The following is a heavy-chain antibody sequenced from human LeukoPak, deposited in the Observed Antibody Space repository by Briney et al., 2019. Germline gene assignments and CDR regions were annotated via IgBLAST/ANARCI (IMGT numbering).Heavy chain of an antibody. J-gene: IGHJ1*01. CDR1: GGSISGYY. CDR2: IYYSGST. Sequence: SETLSLTCTVSGGSISGYYWSWIRQPPGKGLEWIGFIYYSGSTKYNPSLKSRVTISVDTSKNLFSLKLTSVTAADTAVYYCARYGSGTYSDDHFQHWGQGTLVTVSS. CDR3: ARYGSGTYSDDHFQH. D-gene: IGHD3-10*01. V-gene: IGHV4-59*08.